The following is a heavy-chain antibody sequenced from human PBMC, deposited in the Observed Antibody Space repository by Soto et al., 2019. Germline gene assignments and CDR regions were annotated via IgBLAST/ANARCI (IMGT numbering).Heavy chain of an antibody. CDR3: ARYRYSDILNIHLPPQFDP. V-gene: IGHV3-48*01. D-gene: IGHD3-9*01. CDR1: GFTFSSYS. Sequence: GGSLRLSCAASGFTFSSYSMNWVRQAPGKGLEWVSYISSSSNTIYYADCVKGRFTISRDNAKNSLYLQMNSLRAEDTAVYYCARYRYSDILNIHLPPQFDPWSQGTLVTVSS. J-gene: IGHJ5*02. CDR2: ISSSSNTI.